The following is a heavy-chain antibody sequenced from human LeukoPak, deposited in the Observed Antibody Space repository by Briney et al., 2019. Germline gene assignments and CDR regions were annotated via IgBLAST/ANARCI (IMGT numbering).Heavy chain of an antibody. J-gene: IGHJ6*02. CDR3: ARDVSVTTGRYYYFGVDV. V-gene: IGHV4-4*07. CDR2: VYSSGST. Sequence: PSETLSLTCTVSGASINSYYWSWIRQPAGKGLEWIGRVYSSGSTNYNPSLKSRVTMSVETSKKQFSLKLSSVTAADTAVYYCARDVSVTTGRYYYFGVDVWGQGITVIVSS. CDR1: GASINSYY. D-gene: IGHD4-17*01.